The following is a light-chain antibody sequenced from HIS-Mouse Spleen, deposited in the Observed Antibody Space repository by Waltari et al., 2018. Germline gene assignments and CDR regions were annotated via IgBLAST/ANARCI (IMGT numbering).Light chain of an antibody. Sequence: EIVLTQSPATLSSSPGERATLSCRASQSVSSYLACYQQKPGQAPRLLIYDASNRATGIPARFSGSGSGTDFTLTISSLEPEDFAVYYCQQRSNWLLTFGGGTKVEIK. CDR3: QQRSNWLLT. J-gene: IGKJ4*01. CDR2: DAS. CDR1: QSVSSY. V-gene: IGKV3-11*01.